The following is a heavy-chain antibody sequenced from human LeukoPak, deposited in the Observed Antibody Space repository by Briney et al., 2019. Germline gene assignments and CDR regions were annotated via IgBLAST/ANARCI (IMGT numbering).Heavy chain of an antibody. J-gene: IGHJ4*02. V-gene: IGHV5-51*01. CDR3: ARQGDSSGWSYDY. CDR2: VYPGDSRT. Sequence: GESLKISCKSSGYRVTSYWIGWVRQMPGKGLEWMGIVYPGDSRTRYSPSFQGQVTMSADKSITTAYLQWTSLKASDTAIYYCARQGDSSGWSYDYWGQGTLVTVSS. D-gene: IGHD6-19*01. CDR1: GYRVTSYW.